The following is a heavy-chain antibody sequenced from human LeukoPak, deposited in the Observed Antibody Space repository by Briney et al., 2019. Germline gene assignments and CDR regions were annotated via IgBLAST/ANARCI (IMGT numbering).Heavy chain of an antibody. Sequence: SETLSLTCAVYGGSFSGYYWSWIHQPPGKGLEWIGEINHSGSTNYNPSLKSRVTISVDTSKNQFSLKLSSVTAADTALYYCARGGVGYYFDYWGQGTLVTVSS. J-gene: IGHJ4*02. CDR2: INHSGST. CDR3: ARGGVGYYFDY. D-gene: IGHD1-26*01. CDR1: GGSFSGYY. V-gene: IGHV4-34*01.